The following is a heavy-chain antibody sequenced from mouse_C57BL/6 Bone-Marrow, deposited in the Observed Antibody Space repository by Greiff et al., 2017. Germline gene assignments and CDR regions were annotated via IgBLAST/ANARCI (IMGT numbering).Heavy chain of an antibody. CDR3: ARLERLRPGAWFAY. CDR2: ISGGGGNT. J-gene: IGHJ3*01. CDR1: GFTFSSYT. Sequence: EVKLMESGGGLVKPGGSLKLSCAASGFTFSSYTMSWVRQTPEKRLEWVATISGGGGNTYYPDSVKGRFTISRDNAKNTLYLQMSNLRSEDTALYYCARLERLRPGAWFAYWGQGTLVTVSA. V-gene: IGHV5-9*01. D-gene: IGHD2-4*01.